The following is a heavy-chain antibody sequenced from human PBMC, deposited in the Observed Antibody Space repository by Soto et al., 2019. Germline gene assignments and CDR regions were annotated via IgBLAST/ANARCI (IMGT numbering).Heavy chain of an antibody. CDR1: GFTFSSYA. Sequence: GGSLRLSCAASGFTFSSYAMHWVRQAPGKGLEYVSAISSNGGSTYYANSVKGRFTISRDNSKNTLYLQMGSLRAEDMAVYYCARVYYGPGFNWFDPWGQGTLVTVSS. CDR2: ISSNGGST. V-gene: IGHV3-64*01. J-gene: IGHJ5*02. D-gene: IGHD3-10*01. CDR3: ARVYYGPGFNWFDP.